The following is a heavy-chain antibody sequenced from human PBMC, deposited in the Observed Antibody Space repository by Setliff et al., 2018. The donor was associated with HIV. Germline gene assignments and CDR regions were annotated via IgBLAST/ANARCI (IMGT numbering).Heavy chain of an antibody. CDR1: GASVSSSSNY. J-gene: IGHJ4*02. CDR3: AREFDWSGFFDY. D-gene: IGHD3-3*01. CDR2: IYYTGST. Sequence: SETLSLTCNVSGASVSSSSNYWGWIRQPPGKGLEWIGYIYYTGSTNYNPSLKSRVTISIDTSKNQFSLKLSSVTAADTAVYYCAREFDWSGFFDYWGQGTLVTVSS. V-gene: IGHV4-61*01.